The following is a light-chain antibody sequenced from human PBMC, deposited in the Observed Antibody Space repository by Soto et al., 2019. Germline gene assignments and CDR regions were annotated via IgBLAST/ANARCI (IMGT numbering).Light chain of an antibody. CDR3: LQHNSYPTT. CDR2: AAS. J-gene: IGKJ5*01. Sequence: DIQMTQSPSSLAASLGDRVTITCRASQSISSYLNWYQQKPGKAPKRLIYAASSLQSGVPSRFRGSGSGTEFTLTISSLQPEDFATYYCLQHNSYPTTFGQGTRLEIK. V-gene: IGKV1-17*01. CDR1: QSISSY.